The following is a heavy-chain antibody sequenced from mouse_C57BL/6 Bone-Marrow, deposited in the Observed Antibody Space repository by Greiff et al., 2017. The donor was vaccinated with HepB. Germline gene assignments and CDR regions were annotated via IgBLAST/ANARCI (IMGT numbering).Heavy chain of an antibody. CDR3: ARVDYDEGYFDV. J-gene: IGHJ1*03. D-gene: IGHD2-4*01. V-gene: IGHV1-7*01. Sequence: QVHVKQSGAELAKPGASVKLSCKASGYTFTSYWMHWVKQRPGQGLEWIGYINPSSGYTKYNQKFKDKATLTADKSSSTAYMQLSSLTYEDSAVYYCARVDYDEGYFDVWGTGTTVTVSS. CDR1: GYTFTSYW. CDR2: INPSSGYT.